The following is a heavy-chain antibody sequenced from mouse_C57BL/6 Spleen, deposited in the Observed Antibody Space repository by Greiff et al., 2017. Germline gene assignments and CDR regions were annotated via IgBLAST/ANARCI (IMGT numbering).Heavy chain of an antibody. D-gene: IGHD4-1*01. CDR2: ISSGGDYI. J-gene: IGHJ4*01. CDR1: GFTFSSYA. Sequence: EVKLVESGEGLVKPGGSLKLSCAASGFTFSSYAMSWVRQTPETRLEWVAYISSGGDYIYYADTVKGRFAISRDNARNTLYLQMSSLKSEDTAMYYCTPLGMDYWGQGTSVTVSS. CDR3: TPLGMDY. V-gene: IGHV5-9-1*02.